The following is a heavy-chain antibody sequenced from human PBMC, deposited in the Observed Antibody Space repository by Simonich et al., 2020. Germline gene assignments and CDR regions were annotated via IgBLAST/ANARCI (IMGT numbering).Heavy chain of an antibody. D-gene: IGHD6-6*01. V-gene: IGHV4-39*01. CDR2: IYYSGST. J-gene: IGHJ4*02. Sequence: QLQLQESGPGLVKPSETLSLTCTVSGGSIRSSSYYWGWIRQPPGKGLEWIGSIYYSGSTYYNPSIKSRVTISVDTSKNQFSLKLSSVTAADTAVYYCARWAYSSSYFDYWGQGTLVTVSS. CDR1: GGSIRSSSYY. CDR3: ARWAYSSSYFDY.